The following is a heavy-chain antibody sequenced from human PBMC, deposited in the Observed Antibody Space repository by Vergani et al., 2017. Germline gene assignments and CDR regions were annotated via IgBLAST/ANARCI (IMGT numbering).Heavy chain of an antibody. CDR2: IRYDGSNK. V-gene: IGHV3-30*02. J-gene: IGHJ1*01. Sequence: QVQLVESGGGVVQPGGSLRLSCAASKFTFSSYGMHWVRQAPGKGLEWVAFIRYDGSNKYYADSVKGRFTISRDNSKNTLYLQMNSLRAEDTAVYYCTKAGQYDSDNFHDSWGQGALVTVAS. D-gene: IGHD3-22*01. CDR1: KFTFSSYG. CDR3: TKAGQYDSDNFHDS.